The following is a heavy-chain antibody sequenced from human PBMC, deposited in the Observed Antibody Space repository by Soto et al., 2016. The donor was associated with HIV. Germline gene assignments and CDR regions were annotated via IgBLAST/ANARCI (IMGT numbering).Heavy chain of an antibody. CDR2: IIPILGIA. V-gene: IGHV1-69*10. J-gene: IGHJ6*03. D-gene: IGHD3-9*01. Sequence: QVQLVQSGSEVKKPGSSVKVSCKASGGTFSNSAISWVRQAPGQGLEWMGGIIPILGIANYAQKFQGRVTITADKSTSTAYMELSSLRSEDTAVYYCAAHYDILTGSRYYYYMDVWGKGTTVTVSS. CDR3: AAHYDILTGSRYYYYMDV. CDR1: GGTFSNSA.